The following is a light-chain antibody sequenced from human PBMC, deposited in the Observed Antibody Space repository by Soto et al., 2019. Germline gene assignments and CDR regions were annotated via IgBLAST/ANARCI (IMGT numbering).Light chain of an antibody. J-gene: IGKJ1*01. CDR2: GAS. Sequence: EIVMTQSPATLSVSPGERATLSCRASQSVSSNLAWYQQKPGQAPRLLIYGASTRATGIPARFSGSGSGTEFPPPIRRLQSGQFAVYYCKQYDHWPPWPFGQGTKVEIK. V-gene: IGKV3-15*01. CDR1: QSVSSN. CDR3: KQYDHWPPWP.